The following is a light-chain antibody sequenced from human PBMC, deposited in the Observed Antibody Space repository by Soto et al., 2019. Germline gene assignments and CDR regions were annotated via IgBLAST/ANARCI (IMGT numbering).Light chain of an antibody. CDR2: DVS. Sequence: LTQPASVSGSPGHSITISCTGTSSDIGRYNYVSWYQQYPGKAPKFMIYDVSNRPSGVSNRFSGSKSGNTASLTISGLQAEDEADYYCSSYISSSTYVFGTGTKVTVL. CDR3: SSYISSSTYV. V-gene: IGLV2-14*01. CDR1: SSDIGRYNY. J-gene: IGLJ1*01.